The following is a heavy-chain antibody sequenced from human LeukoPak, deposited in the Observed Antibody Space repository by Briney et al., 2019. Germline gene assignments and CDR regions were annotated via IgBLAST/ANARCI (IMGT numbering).Heavy chain of an antibody. CDR2: INHSGST. Sequence: PSETLSLTCAVYGGSFSGYYWSWIRQPPGKGLEWIGEINHSGSTNYNPSLKSRVTISVDTSKNQFSLKLSSVTAADTAVYYCARKAARPTYYYYYYMDVWGKGTTVTVSS. CDR3: ARKAARPTYYYYYYMDV. D-gene: IGHD6-6*01. CDR1: GGSFSGYY. J-gene: IGHJ6*03. V-gene: IGHV4-34*01.